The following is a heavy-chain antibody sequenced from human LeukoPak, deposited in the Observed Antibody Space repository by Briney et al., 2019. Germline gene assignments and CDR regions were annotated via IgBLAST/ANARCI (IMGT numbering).Heavy chain of an antibody. V-gene: IGHV1-18*01. D-gene: IGHD6-13*01. CDR3: AKDPGPSKYSSSWPDYFDY. CDR1: GYTFTSYG. Sequence: ASVKVSCKASGYTFTSYGISWVRQAPGQGLEWMGWISAYNGNTNYAQKLQGRVTMTTDTSTSTAYMELRSLRSDDTAVYYCAKDPGPSKYSSSWPDYFDYWGQGTLVTVSS. CDR2: ISAYNGNT. J-gene: IGHJ4*02.